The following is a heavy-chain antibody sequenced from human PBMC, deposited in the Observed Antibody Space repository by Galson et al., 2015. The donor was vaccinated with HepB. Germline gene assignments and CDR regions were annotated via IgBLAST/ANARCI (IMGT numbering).Heavy chain of an antibody. CDR3: ARELDY. CDR2: IRSSSSTI. V-gene: IGHV3-48*01. J-gene: IGHJ4*02. Sequence: SLRLSCAASGFTFNNYDMAWVRQAPGKGLEWVSYIRSSSSTIFYADSVKGRFTISRDNAKNSLYLQMNSLRAEDTAVYFCARELDYWGQGTLVTVSS. CDR1: GFTFNNYD.